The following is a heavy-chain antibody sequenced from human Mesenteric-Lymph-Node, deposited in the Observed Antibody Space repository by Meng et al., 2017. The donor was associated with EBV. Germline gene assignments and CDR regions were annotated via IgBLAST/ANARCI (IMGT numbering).Heavy chain of an antibody. CDR1: GGDISSSSL. Sequence: QVHLWASGPGLGKPSGTLSRTCSVSGGDISSSSLWSWVRQPPGKGLEWLGEIYHSSGTTNYNPSLKSRVTISLDKSKNQFSLNLSSVTAADTAVYYCARLPPTTGYGTARSYWGQGTLVTVSS. J-gene: IGHJ4*02. CDR2: IYHSSGTT. D-gene: IGHD6-13*01. V-gene: IGHV4-4*02. CDR3: ARLPPTTGYGTARSY.